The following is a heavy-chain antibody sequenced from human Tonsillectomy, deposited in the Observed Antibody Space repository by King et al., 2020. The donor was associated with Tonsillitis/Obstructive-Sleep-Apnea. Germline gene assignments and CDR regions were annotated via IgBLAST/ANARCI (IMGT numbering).Heavy chain of an antibody. J-gene: IGHJ4*02. D-gene: IGHD3-3*01. CDR1: GFTFSSYG. V-gene: IGHV3-30*18. Sequence: VQLVESGGGVVQPGRSLRLSCAASGFTFSSYGMHWVRQAPGKGLEWVAVISYDGSNKYYGDSVKGRFTISRDKSKNTLYLQMNSLRGEDTAVFYCAKDQGGLTIFGVFDYWGQGTLVTVSS. CDR3: AKDQGGLTIFGVFDY. CDR2: ISYDGSNK.